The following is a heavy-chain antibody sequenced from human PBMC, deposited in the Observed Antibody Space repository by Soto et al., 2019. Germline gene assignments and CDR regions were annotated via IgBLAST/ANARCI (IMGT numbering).Heavy chain of an antibody. CDR3: ARRGWLLSNWFDP. CDR1: GGSISRSSYY. Sequence: SETLSLTCTVSGGSISRSSYYWGWIRQPPGKGLEWIGSIYYSGSTYYNPSLKSRVTISVDTSKNQFSLKLSSVTAADTAVYYCARRGWLLSNWFDPWGQGTLVTVSS. V-gene: IGHV4-39*01. CDR2: IYYSGST. D-gene: IGHD3-3*01. J-gene: IGHJ5*02.